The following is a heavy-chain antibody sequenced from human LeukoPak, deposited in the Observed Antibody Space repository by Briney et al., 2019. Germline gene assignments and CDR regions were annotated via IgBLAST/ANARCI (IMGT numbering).Heavy chain of an antibody. V-gene: IGHV1-69*06. D-gene: IGHD5-18*01. Sequence: ASVKVSCKASGGTVSSYAISWVRQAPGQGLEWMGGSIPIFGTANYAQKFQGRGTITADKSTSTAYMELRSLRSEDTAVYHCARIVDTAMVVRFDPWGQGTLVTVSS. CDR2: SIPIFGTA. J-gene: IGHJ5*02. CDR1: GGTVSSYA. CDR3: ARIVDTAMVVRFDP.